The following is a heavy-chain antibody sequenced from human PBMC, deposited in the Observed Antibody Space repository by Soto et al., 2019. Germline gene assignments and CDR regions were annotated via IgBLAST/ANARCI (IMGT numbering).Heavy chain of an antibody. CDR3: ARDRRITMVRGVIGGDYYYYGMDV. CDR1: GYTFTSYA. V-gene: IGHV1-3*01. Sequence: ASVKVSCKASGYTFTSYAMHWVRQAPGQRLEWMGWINAGNGNTKYSQKFQGRVTITRDTSASTAYMELSSLRSEDTAVYYCARDRRITMVRGVIGGDYYYYGMDVWGQGTTVTVS. J-gene: IGHJ6*02. CDR2: INAGNGNT. D-gene: IGHD3-10*01.